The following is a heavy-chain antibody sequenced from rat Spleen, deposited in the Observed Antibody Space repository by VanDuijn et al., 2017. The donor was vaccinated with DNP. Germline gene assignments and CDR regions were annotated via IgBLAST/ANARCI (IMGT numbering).Heavy chain of an antibody. V-gene: IGHV5S23*01. CDR2: ITNSGGNT. D-gene: IGHD1-9*01. CDR1: GFTFSNYG. J-gene: IGHJ3*01. Sequence: EVQLVESGGGLVQPGRSLKLSCAASGFTFSNYGMAWVRQAPTKGLEWVASITNSGGNTYYRDSVKGRFTISRDNAKSTLYLQMNSLRSEDMATYYCARWDSTGITTGFAYWGQGTLVTVSS. CDR3: ARWDSTGITTGFAY.